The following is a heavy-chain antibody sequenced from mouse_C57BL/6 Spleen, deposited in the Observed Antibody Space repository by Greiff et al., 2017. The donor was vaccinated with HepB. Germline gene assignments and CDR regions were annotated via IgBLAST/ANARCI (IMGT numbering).Heavy chain of an antibody. J-gene: IGHJ4*01. CDR3: TRDLGSHYGTFYAMDY. CDR2: ISSGGDYI. CDR1: GFTFSSYA. Sequence: EVKVEESGEGLVKPGGSLKLSCAASGFTFSSYAMSWVRQTPEKRLEWVAYISSGGDYIYYADTVKGRFTISRDNARNTLYLQMSSLKSEDTAMYYCTRDLGSHYGTFYAMDYWGQGTSVTVSS. V-gene: IGHV5-9-1*02. D-gene: IGHD1-1*01.